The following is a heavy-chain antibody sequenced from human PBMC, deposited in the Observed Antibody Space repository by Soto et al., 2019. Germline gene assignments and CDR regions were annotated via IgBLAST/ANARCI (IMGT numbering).Heavy chain of an antibody. V-gene: IGHV3-30-3*01. CDR2: ISYDGSNK. J-gene: IGHJ4*02. Sequence: GGSLRLSCAASGFTFSSYAMHWVRQAPGKGLEWVAVISYDGSNKYYADSVKGRFTISRDNSKNTLYLQMNSLRAEDTAVYYCARVRDSGSYYAFDYWGQGTLVTVSS. D-gene: IGHD1-26*01. CDR3: ARVRDSGSYYAFDY. CDR1: GFTFSSYA.